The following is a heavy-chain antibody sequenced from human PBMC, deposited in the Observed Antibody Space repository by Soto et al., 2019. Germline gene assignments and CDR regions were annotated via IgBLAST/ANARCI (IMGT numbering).Heavy chain of an antibody. CDR2: ISSDSRYI. D-gene: IGHD2-2*01. CDR3: ARGHCSRTSCYTGGYYYYPMDV. CDR1: GFTLSAHA. V-gene: IGHV3-21*01. J-gene: IGHJ6*02. Sequence: PGGSLRLSCAASGFTLSAHAMNWVRQAPGKGLEWVSSISSDSRYIYYADSVKGRFTISRDNARNSLDLQMNNLRAEDTAVYHCARGHCSRTSCYTGGYYYYPMDVCGQGTTLTVSS.